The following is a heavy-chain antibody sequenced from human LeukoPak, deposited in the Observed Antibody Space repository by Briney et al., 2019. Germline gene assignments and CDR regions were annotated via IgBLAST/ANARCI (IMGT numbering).Heavy chain of an antibody. D-gene: IGHD3-10*01. V-gene: IGHV5-51*01. CDR1: EYTFTSYW. J-gene: IGHJ5*02. CDR3: ARQTGYYGSGSDLNWFDP. CDR2: IHPGDSDT. Sequence: GESLKISCKGSEYTFTSYWIGWVRQMPGKGLEWMGIIHPGDSDTRYSPSFRGQVIISADKSTSTAYLQWSSLKASDTAIYYCARQTGYYGSGSDLNWFDPWGQGTLVTVSS.